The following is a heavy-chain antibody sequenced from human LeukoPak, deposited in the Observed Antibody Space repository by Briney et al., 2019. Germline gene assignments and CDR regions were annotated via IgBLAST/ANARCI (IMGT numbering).Heavy chain of an antibody. CDR2: ISSSSSYI. CDR1: GFTFSSYS. V-gene: IGHV3-21*01. Sequence: GGSLRLSCAASGFTFSSYSMNWVRQAPGKGLEWVSSISSSSSYINYADSVKGRFTISRDNAKNSLYLQMNSLRAEDTAVYYCARALQWLVQTFDYWGQGTLVTVSS. CDR3: ARALQWLVQTFDY. J-gene: IGHJ4*02. D-gene: IGHD6-19*01.